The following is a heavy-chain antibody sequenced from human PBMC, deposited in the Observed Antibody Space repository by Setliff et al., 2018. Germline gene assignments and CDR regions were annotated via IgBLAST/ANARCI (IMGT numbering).Heavy chain of an antibody. D-gene: IGHD2-15*01. CDR2: IYHSGST. CDR1: GYFISSGYY. Sequence: SETLSLTCAVSGYFISSGYYWGWIRQPPGKGLEWIGSIYHSGSTYYNPSLKSRVTISVDTSKKQFSLKLSSVTAADTAVYYCARRHCSGGSCYSLNYFDYWGQGTRVTVS. V-gene: IGHV4-38-2*01. CDR3: ARRHCSGGSCYSLNYFDY. J-gene: IGHJ4*02.